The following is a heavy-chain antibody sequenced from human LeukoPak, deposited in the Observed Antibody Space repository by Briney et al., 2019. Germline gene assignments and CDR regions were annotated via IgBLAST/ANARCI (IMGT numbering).Heavy chain of an antibody. V-gene: IGHV1-46*01. Sequence: EASVKVSCKASGYTFTSYYMHWVRQAPGQGLKWMGIINPSGGSTSYAQKFQGRVTMTRDTSTSTVYMELSSLRSEDTAVYYCAREGYSSSSGGTFDYWGQGTLVTVSS. J-gene: IGHJ4*02. CDR1: GYTFTSYY. CDR3: AREGYSSSSGGTFDY. CDR2: INPSGGST. D-gene: IGHD6-6*01.